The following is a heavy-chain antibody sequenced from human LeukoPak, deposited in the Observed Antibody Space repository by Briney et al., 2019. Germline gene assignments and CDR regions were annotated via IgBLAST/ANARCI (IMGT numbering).Heavy chain of an antibody. CDR3: ASRIGYSNYLSSWFDP. V-gene: IGHV4-34*01. D-gene: IGHD4-11*01. CDR2: INHSGST. CDR1: GGSFSGYY. J-gene: IGHJ5*02. Sequence: PETLSLTCAVYGGSFSGYYWSWIRQPPGKGLEWIGEINHSGSTNYNPSLKSRVTISVDTSKNQFSLKLSSVTAADTAVYYCASRIGYSNYLSSWFDPWGQGTLVTVSS.